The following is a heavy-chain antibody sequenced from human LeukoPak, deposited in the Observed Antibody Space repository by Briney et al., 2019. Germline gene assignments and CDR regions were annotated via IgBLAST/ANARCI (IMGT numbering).Heavy chain of an antibody. CDR2: ISYDGNNK. CDR1: GFTFSSYA. D-gene: IGHD3-10*01. CDR3: AKDGPRFGELQWHEFYFDH. J-gene: IGHJ4*02. V-gene: IGHV3-30*18. Sequence: GGSLRLSCSASGFTFSSYAIHWVRQAPGKGLQWVAVISYDGNNKYYADSVEGRFTISKDNSKNTVYLEMSSLRSDDTAMYYCAKDGPRFGELQWHEFYFDHWGQGTLVTVSS.